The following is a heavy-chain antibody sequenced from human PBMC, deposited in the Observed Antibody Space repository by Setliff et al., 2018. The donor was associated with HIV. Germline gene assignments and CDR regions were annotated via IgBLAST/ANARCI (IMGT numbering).Heavy chain of an antibody. Sequence: ASVKVSCKASGGTFSSYAISWVRQATGQGLEWMGWMNPNSGNTGYAQKFQGRVTITRNTSISTAYMALSRLRSEDTAVYYCARDFGGYCSSMSCPGLFDPWGQGTLVTSPQ. CDR3: ARDFGGYCSSMSCPGLFDP. D-gene: IGHD2-2*01. V-gene: IGHV1-8*03. CDR2: MNPNSGNT. J-gene: IGHJ5*02. CDR1: GGTFSSYA.